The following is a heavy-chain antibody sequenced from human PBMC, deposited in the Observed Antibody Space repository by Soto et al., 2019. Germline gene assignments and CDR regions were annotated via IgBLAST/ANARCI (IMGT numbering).Heavy chain of an antibody. CDR3: ARDGRGAYDFWSGYYRGWFDP. Sequence: QVQLVQSGAEVRKPGASVKVSCKASGYTFTRYYIHWVRQAPGQGLEWMGIINPSGGSTSHAQKLQGRVTMTRDTSTSTVYMELSSLRSDDTAVYYCARDGRGAYDFWSGYYRGWFDPWGQGTLVTVSS. D-gene: IGHD3-3*01. CDR1: GYTFTRYY. CDR2: INPSGGST. J-gene: IGHJ5*02. V-gene: IGHV1-46*04.